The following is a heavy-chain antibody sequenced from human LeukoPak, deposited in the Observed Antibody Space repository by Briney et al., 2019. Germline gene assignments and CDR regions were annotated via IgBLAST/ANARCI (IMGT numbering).Heavy chain of an antibody. CDR2: ISYDGSNK. Sequence: PGRSLRLSCAAAGFTFSSYAMHWVRQAPGKGLERVAVISYDGSNKYYADSVKGRFTISRDNSKNPLYLQMNSLRAEDTAVYYCARETYYYVSSGLTFDYWGQGTLVTVSS. CDR3: ARETYYYVSSGLTFDY. D-gene: IGHD3-22*01. V-gene: IGHV3-30-3*01. J-gene: IGHJ4*02. CDR1: GFTFSSYA.